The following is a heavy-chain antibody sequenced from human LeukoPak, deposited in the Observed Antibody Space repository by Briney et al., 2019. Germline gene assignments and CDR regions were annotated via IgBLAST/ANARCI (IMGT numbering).Heavy chain of an antibody. J-gene: IGHJ4*02. D-gene: IGHD3-10*01. CDR1: GHTLTDSY. V-gene: IGHV1-2*02. CDR2: INPNSGGT. CDR3: AKALWGDYFEY. Sequence: ASVKVSCKASGHTLTDSYIHWVRQAPGQGLEWMGWINPNSGGTNYAQNFQGRVTMTRDTSISTAYMELSRLRSDDTAVYYCAKALWGDYFEYWGQGTLVTVSS.